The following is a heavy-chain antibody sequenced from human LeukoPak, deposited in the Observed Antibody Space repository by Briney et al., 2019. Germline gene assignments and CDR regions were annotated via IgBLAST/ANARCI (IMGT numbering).Heavy chain of an antibody. Sequence: GGSLRLSCAASGFTFSSYALSWVRQAPGKGLEWVSAISGSGSSTYYADSVKGRFTISRDSSKNTLYLQMNSLRADDTAVYYCAGYNCSSTTCYTGGFDYWGQGTLVTVSS. CDR2: ISGSGSST. CDR3: AGYNCSSTTCYTGGFDY. V-gene: IGHV3-23*01. D-gene: IGHD2-2*02. CDR1: GFTFSSYA. J-gene: IGHJ4*02.